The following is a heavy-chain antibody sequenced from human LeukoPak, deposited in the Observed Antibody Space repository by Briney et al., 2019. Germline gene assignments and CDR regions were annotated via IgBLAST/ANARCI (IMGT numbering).Heavy chain of an antibody. Sequence: PGGSLRLSCAASGFTFSDHYMDWVRQAPGKGLEWVGRTRNKANSYTTEYAASVKGGFTTSRDDSKNSLYLQMNSLKTEDTAVYYCRGPLWWGQGTLVTVSS. J-gene: IGHJ4*02. CDR2: TRNKANSYTT. CDR1: GFTFSDHY. V-gene: IGHV3-72*01. D-gene: IGHD3-10*01. CDR3: RGPLW.